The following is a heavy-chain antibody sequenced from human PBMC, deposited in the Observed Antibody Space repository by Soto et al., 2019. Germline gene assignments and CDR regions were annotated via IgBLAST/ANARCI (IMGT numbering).Heavy chain of an antibody. J-gene: IGHJ6*02. CDR2: IYWNADK. CDR1: GFSPSTAGEG. D-gene: IGHD2-21*02. V-gene: IGHV2-5*01. Sequence: QITLKESGPGLVKPTETLTLTCTFSGFSPSTAGEGVGWMRQPPGKALEGLALIYWNADKRYNPSLKSRLTVTTDPSKPQVVPTMTNMDPVETVTYYGVQSRCGGGCSPSYSSHSYYGLNVWGQGSTVTVSS. CDR3: VQSRCGGGCSPSYSSHSYYGLNV.